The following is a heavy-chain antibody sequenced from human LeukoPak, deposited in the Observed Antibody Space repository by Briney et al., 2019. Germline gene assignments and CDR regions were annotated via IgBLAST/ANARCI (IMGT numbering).Heavy chain of an antibody. J-gene: IGHJ4*02. Sequence: GGSLRLSCAASGFTFSTYWMSWVRQAPGKGLEWVSSISSSSSYIYYADSVKGRFTISRDNAKNSLYLQMNSLRAEDTAVYYCARVSGYSYGTTVWGQGTLVTVSS. CDR2: ISSSSSYI. CDR3: ARVSGYSYGTTV. CDR1: GFTFSTYW. V-gene: IGHV3-21*01. D-gene: IGHD5-18*01.